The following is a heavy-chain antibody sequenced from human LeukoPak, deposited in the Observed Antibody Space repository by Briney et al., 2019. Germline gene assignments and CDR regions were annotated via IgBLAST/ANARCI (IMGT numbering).Heavy chain of an antibody. Sequence: PGGSLRLSCAPSGFTVSSNYMSWVRQAPGKGLEWVSLIYGGGGTYYAGSVKGRFTISRDNSKNTLYLQMNSLRAEDTAVYFCAKDDYYDSSGDPNWFDPWGQGTLVTVSS. CDR3: AKDDYYDSSGDPNWFDP. J-gene: IGHJ5*02. CDR1: GFTVSSNY. V-gene: IGHV3-66*01. D-gene: IGHD3-22*01. CDR2: IYGGGGT.